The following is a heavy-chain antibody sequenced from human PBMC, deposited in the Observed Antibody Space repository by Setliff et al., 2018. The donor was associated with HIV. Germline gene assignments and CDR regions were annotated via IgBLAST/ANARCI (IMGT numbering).Heavy chain of an antibody. CDR3: ASSITVAGGRSFYYYAMDV. Sequence: PGESLKISCKGFGYKFTDYWVGWVRQMPGEGLEWMGVIYGDGSDPRYSPSFQGQVTISADKSISTAYLQWSSLKASDTAMYYCASSITVAGGRSFYYYAMDVWGQGTTVTVSS. V-gene: IGHV5-51*01. CDR1: GYKFTDYW. J-gene: IGHJ6*02. CDR2: IYGDGSDP. D-gene: IGHD1-20*01.